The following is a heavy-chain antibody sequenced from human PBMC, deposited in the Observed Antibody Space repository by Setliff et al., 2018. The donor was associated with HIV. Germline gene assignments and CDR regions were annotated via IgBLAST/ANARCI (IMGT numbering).Heavy chain of an antibody. D-gene: IGHD1-1*01. CDR1: GASMSGHY. CDR3: ARFRVERRLSNWFDP. Sequence: PSETLSLTCTVSGASMSGHYWSWLRQPPGKTLEWIGYIYYGGSTNYNPSLRSRLTISVDTSKNQFSLKLSSVTAADTAVYYCARFRVERRLSNWFDPWGQGTLVTVSS. CDR2: IYYGGST. V-gene: IGHV4-59*11. J-gene: IGHJ5*02.